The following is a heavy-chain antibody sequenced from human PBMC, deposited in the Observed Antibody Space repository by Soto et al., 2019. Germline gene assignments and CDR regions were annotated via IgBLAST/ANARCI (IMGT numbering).Heavy chain of an antibody. CDR3: ARPLWRDYYNWGYFDL. J-gene: IGHJ2*01. D-gene: IGHD3-22*01. CDR2: ISYDGSNK. CDR1: GFTFSSYA. V-gene: IGHV3-30-3*01. Sequence: QVQLVESGGGVVQPGRSLRLSCAASGFTFSSYAMHWVRQAPGKGLEWVAVISYDGSNKYYADSVKGRFTISRDNSKNTRYPQVSSLRAEDTAVYYCARPLWRDYYNWGYFDLWGRGALVTVSS.